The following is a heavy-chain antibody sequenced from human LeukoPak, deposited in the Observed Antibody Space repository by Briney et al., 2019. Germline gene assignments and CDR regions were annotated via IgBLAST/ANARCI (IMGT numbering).Heavy chain of an antibody. CDR2: IYYSGST. J-gene: IGHJ4*02. CDR3: ARDGRWNDGKAVDY. CDR1: GGSISSGGYY. D-gene: IGHD1-1*01. V-gene: IGHV4-31*03. Sequence: SETLSLTCTVTGGSISSGGYYWSWIRQHPGKGLEWIGYIYYSGSTYYNPSLKSRVTISVDTSKNQFSLKLNSVTAADTAMYYCARDGRWNDGKAVDYWGQGTPVTVSS.